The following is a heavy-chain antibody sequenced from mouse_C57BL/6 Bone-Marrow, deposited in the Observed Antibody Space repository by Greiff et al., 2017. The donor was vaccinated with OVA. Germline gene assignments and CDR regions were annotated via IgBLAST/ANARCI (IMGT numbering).Heavy chain of an antibody. V-gene: IGHV1-4*01. CDR1: GYTFTSYT. CDR3: TGGYYFDY. CDR2: IDPTNDYT. J-gene: IGHJ2*01. Sequence: VQLQQSGAELARPGASVKMSCKASGYTFTSYTIHWVKQRPGQGLEWIGYIDPTNDYTNYNQKFKGKATLTADNSSSTAYMQLSSLTSEDSAVYYCTGGYYFDYWGQGTTLTVSS.